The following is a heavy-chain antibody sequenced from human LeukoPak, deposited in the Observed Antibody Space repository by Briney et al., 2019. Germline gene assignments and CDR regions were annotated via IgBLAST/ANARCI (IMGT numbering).Heavy chain of an antibody. CDR2: ISAYNGNT. CDR3: ARAERQLWACMDV. V-gene: IGHV1-18*04. CDR1: GYTFTSYG. D-gene: IGHD5-18*01. Sequence: ASVKVSCKASGYTFTSYGISWVRQAPGQGLEWMGWISAYNGNTNYAKKLQGRVTMTTDTSTSTAYMQLRSLRSHDTAVYYCARAERQLWACMDVWGKGTTVTVSS. J-gene: IGHJ6*04.